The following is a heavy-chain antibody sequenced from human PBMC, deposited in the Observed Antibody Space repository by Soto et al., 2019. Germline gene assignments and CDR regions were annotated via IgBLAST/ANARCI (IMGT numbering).Heavy chain of an antibody. Sequence: EVQLVESGGGLVKPGGSLRLSCVVSGFTFSSYSMNWVRQAPGKGLEWVSYISSSSIYTYYADSVKGRFTISRDNAKNSVYLQMNSLRAEDTAVYYCARDFKESQYYYSCMDVWGKGTTVTVSS. CDR2: ISSSSIYT. CDR1: GFTFSSYS. V-gene: IGHV3-21*05. D-gene: IGHD3-10*01. CDR3: ARDFKESQYYYSCMDV. J-gene: IGHJ6*03.